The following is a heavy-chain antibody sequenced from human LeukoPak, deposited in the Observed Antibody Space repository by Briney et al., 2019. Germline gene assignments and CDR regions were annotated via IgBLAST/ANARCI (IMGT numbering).Heavy chain of an antibody. J-gene: IGHJ6*03. V-gene: IGHV1-69*13. Sequence: GASVKVSCKASGGTFSSYAISWVRQAPGQGLGWMGGIIPIFGTANYAQKFQGRVTTTADESTSTAYMELSSLRSEDTAVYYCAREIAVAGTTDYYYYMDVRGKGTTVTVSS. CDR3: AREIAVAGTTDYYYYMDV. D-gene: IGHD6-19*01. CDR1: GGTFSSYA. CDR2: IIPIFGTA.